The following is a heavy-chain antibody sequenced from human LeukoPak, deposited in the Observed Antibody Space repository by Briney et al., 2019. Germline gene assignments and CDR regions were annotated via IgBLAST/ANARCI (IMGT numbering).Heavy chain of an antibody. V-gene: IGHV3-30*03. CDR2: ISYDGSNK. CDR1: GFTFSSYG. CDR3: TTGWRRGWFDP. J-gene: IGHJ5*02. Sequence: GGSLRLSCAASGFTFSSYGMHWVRQAPGKGLEWVAVISYDGSNKYYADSVKGRFTISRDNSKNTLYLQMNSLRAEDTAVYYCTTGWRRGWFDPWGQGTLVTVSS. D-gene: IGHD2-15*01.